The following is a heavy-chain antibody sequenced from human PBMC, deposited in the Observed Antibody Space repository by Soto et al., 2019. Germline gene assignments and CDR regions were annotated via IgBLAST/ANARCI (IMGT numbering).Heavy chain of an antibody. CDR1: GFTFSSYT. Sequence: QVQLVESGEGVVQPGRSLRLSCAASGFTFSSYTMHWVRQAPGKGLEWVAVISYDGSNKYYADSVKGRFTISRDNSKNTLYLQMNSLRAEDTAVYYCARDAVVWFGELLSPPGDWGQGTLVTVSS. CDR3: ARDAVVWFGELLSPPGD. J-gene: IGHJ4*02. D-gene: IGHD3-10*01. CDR2: ISYDGSNK. V-gene: IGHV3-30-3*01.